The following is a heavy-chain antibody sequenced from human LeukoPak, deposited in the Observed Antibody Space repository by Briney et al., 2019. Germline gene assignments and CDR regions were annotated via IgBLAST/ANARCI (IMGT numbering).Heavy chain of an antibody. J-gene: IGHJ5*02. D-gene: IGHD1-14*01. Sequence: GGSLRLSCAASGFTVSSNYMSWVRQAPGKGLEWVSVIYSGGSTYYADSVKGRFTISRDNSKNTLYLQMNSLRAEDTAVYYCAREKWSINRNHGHLVGPWGQGNLVTVSS. CDR1: GFTVSSNY. V-gene: IGHV3-66*02. CDR3: AREKWSINRNHGHLVGP. CDR2: IYSGGST.